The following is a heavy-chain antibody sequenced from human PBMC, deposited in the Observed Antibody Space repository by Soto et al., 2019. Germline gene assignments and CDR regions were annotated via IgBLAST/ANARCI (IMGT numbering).Heavy chain of an antibody. D-gene: IGHD2-15*01. V-gene: IGHV3-23*01. CDR3: AKDPADIVVVVAATGTGVENWFDP. Sequence: GGSLRLSCAASGFTFSSYAMSWVRQAPGKGLEWVSAISGSGGSTYYADSVKGRFTISRDNSKNTLYLQMNSLRAEDTAVYYCAKDPADIVVVVAATGTGVENWFDPWGQGTLVTVSS. CDR1: GFTFSSYA. J-gene: IGHJ5*02. CDR2: ISGSGGST.